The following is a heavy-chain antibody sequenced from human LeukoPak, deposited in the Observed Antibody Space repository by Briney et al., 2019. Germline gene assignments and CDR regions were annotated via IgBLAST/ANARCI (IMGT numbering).Heavy chain of an antibody. J-gene: IGHJ5*02. V-gene: IGHV3-23*01. CDR1: GFTFSVYA. Sequence: GGSLRLSCVASGFTFSVYAMSWVRQAPGKVLEWVSGISASGSSTYYADSVEGRFTISRDNSKNTLYLQMNSLRAEDTAVYYCAKHLGWGPSGSNCFDPWGQGTLVTVSS. CDR3: AKHLGWGPSGSNCFDP. CDR2: ISASGSST. D-gene: IGHD6-25*01.